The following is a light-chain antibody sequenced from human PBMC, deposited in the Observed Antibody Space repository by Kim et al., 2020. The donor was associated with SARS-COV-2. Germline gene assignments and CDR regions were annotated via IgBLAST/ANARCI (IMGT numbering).Light chain of an antibody. Sequence: SPGERVTLSCRASQSVTYTLAWYQHKPGQPPRVLIYGASHRDTGVPARFSGSGSGTEFTLTITSLQSEDVGIYYCQQYSDWPPLTFGGGTKVDIK. V-gene: IGKV3-15*01. J-gene: IGKJ4*01. CDR2: GAS. CDR1: QSVTYT. CDR3: QQYSDWPPLT.